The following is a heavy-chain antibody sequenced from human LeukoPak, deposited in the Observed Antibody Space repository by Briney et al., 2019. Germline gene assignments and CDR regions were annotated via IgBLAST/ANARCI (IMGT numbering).Heavy chain of an antibody. Sequence: SETLSITCSVSCYAISSGYFWGWIRQPAGKGLEWIGTIYHSGSTYYNPSLKSRVTISVDTSKNQFSLKLSSVTAADTAVYYCARGYSSSWYFNWFDPWGQGTLVTVSS. CDR1: CYAISSGYF. V-gene: IGHV4-38-2*02. J-gene: IGHJ5*02. D-gene: IGHD6-13*01. CDR2: IYHSGST. CDR3: ARGYSSSWYFNWFDP.